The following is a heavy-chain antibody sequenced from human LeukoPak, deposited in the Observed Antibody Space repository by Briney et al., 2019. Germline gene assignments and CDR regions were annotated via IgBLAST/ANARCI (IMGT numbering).Heavy chain of an antibody. CDR1: GYTFTSYG. V-gene: IGHV1-18*01. D-gene: IGHD3-10*01. Sequence: ASVKVSCKASGYTFTSYGISWVRQAPGQGLEWMGWISAYNGNTNYAQKLQGRVTMTTGTSTSTAYMELRSLRSDDTAVYYCARVLWFGELFYSFDYWGQGTLVTVSS. CDR2: ISAYNGNT. CDR3: ARVLWFGELFYSFDY. J-gene: IGHJ4*02.